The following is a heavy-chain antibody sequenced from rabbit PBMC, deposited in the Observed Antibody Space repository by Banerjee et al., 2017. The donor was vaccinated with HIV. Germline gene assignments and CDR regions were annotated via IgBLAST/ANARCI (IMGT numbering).Heavy chain of an antibody. J-gene: IGHJ4*01. V-gene: IGHV1S45*01. Sequence: QEQLVESGGGLVQPGGSLKLSCKASGFDFSSYGVSWVRQAPGKGLEWIACINTNSGNAVYASWAKGRFTISKTSSTTVTLQMTSLTAADTATYFCARDLAGVIGWNFNLWGQGTLVT. CDR1: GFDFSSYG. CDR3: ARDLAGVIGWNFNL. D-gene: IGHD4-1*01. CDR2: INTNSGNA.